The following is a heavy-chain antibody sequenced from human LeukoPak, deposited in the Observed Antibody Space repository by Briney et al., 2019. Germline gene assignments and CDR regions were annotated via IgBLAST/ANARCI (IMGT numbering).Heavy chain of an antibody. J-gene: IGHJ6*02. D-gene: IGHD6-19*01. CDR2: ISGSGGST. CDR1: GFTFSSYA. Sequence: GGSLRLSCAASGFTFSSYAMNWVRQAPGKGLEWVSGISGSGGSTYYADSVKGRFTISRDNSKNTLSLQMNSLRAEDTAVYYCAKDPWYSSGPYYYYYGMDVWGQGTTVTVSS. CDR3: AKDPWYSSGPYYYYYGMDV. V-gene: IGHV3-23*01.